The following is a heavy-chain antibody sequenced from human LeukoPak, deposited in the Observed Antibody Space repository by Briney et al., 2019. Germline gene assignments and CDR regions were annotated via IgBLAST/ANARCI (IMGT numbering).Heavy chain of an antibody. J-gene: IGHJ4*02. CDR3: ARDLGSSWFPYYFDY. CDR2: ISSSSSYI. CDR1: GFTFSSYS. D-gene: IGHD6-13*01. V-gene: IGHV3-21*01. Sequence: GGSLRLSCAASGFTFSSYSMNWVRQAPGKGLEWVSSISSSSSYIYYADSVKGRFTISRDNAKNSLYLQMNSLRAEDTAVYYYARDLGSSWFPYYFDYWGQGTLVTVSS.